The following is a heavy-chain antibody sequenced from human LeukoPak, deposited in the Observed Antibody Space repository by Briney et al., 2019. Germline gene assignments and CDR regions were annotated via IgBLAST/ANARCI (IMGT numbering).Heavy chain of an antibody. CDR3: ARVMVLDFDWLLSDLDY. J-gene: IGHJ4*02. Sequence: GGSLRLSCAASGFTFSSYWMSWVRQAPWKGLEWVANIKQDGSEKYYVDSVKGRFTISRDNAKNSLYLQMNSLRAEDTAVYYCARVMVLDFDWLLSDLDYWGQGTLVTVSS. V-gene: IGHV3-7*04. CDR1: GFTFSSYW. CDR2: IKQDGSEK. D-gene: IGHD3-9*01.